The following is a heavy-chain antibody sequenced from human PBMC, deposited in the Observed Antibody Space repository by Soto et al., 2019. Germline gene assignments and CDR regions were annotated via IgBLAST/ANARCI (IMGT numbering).Heavy chain of an antibody. CDR2: IYYIGST. Sequence: SETLSLTCSVSGGSINSYTNYWSWIRQTPSRGLELILYIYYIGSTYYNPSLKSRVTISIDTSKNXFYLSLTSAVAADTAVYYCAREIVASFDSSGYPDHWGQGTLVTVSS. D-gene: IGHD3-22*01. CDR3: AREIVASFDSSGYPDH. J-gene: IGHJ4*02. V-gene: IGHV4-30-4*02. CDR1: GGSINSYTNY.